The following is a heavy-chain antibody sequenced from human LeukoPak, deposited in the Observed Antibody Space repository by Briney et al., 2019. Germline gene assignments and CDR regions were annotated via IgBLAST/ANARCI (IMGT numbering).Heavy chain of an antibody. J-gene: IGHJ6*04. CDR3: ASSHCSSTSCYHYYGMDV. CDR1: GFTVSSNY. V-gene: IGHV3-53*01. CDR2: IYSGGST. Sequence: PGGSLRLSCAASGFTVSSNYMSWVRQAPGKGLEWVSVIYSGGSTYYADSVKGRFTISRDNSKNTLYLQMNSLRAEDTAVYYCASSHCSSTSCYHYYGMDVWGKGTTVTVSS. D-gene: IGHD2-2*01.